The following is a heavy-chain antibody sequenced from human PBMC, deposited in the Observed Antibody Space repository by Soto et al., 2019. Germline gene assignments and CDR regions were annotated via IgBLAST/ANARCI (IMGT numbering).Heavy chain of an antibody. J-gene: IGHJ6*03. V-gene: IGHV3-23*01. CDR2: ISGSGGST. CDR3: AKEDMTTVNETPHYYYYMDV. D-gene: IGHD4-4*01. Sequence: GGSLRLSCAASGFTFSSYAMSWVRQAPGKGLEWVSAISGSGGSTYYADSVKGRFTISRDNSKNTLYLQMNSLRAEDTAVYYCAKEDMTTVNETPHYYYYMDVWGKGTTVTVSS. CDR1: GFTFSSYA.